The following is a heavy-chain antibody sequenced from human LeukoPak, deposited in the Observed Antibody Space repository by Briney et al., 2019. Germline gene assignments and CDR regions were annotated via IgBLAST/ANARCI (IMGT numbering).Heavy chain of an antibody. D-gene: IGHD6-13*01. V-gene: IGHV4-59*08. J-gene: IGHJ6*02. CDR2: IYYSGNT. CDR3: ARVGSSSPHYYYYGMDV. Sequence: SETLSLTCTVSGGSISHYFWSWIRQPPGKPLEWIGYIYYSGNTNYNPSLKSRLTISVDTSKDQFSLKLSSVTAADTAVYYCARVGSSSPHYYYYGMDVWGQGTTVTVSS. CDR1: GGSISHYF.